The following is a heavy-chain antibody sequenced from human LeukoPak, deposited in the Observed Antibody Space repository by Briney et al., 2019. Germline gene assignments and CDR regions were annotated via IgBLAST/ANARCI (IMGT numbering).Heavy chain of an antibody. CDR3: ARDRTSGYYQADAFDI. Sequence: PGGSLRLSCAASGFTFSSYSMNWVRQAPGKGLEWVSYISSSSSTIYYADSVKGRFTISRDNAKNSLYLQMNSLRAEDTAVYYCARDRTSGYYQADAFDIWGQGTMVTVSS. V-gene: IGHV3-48*01. CDR2: ISSSSSTI. CDR1: GFTFSSYS. D-gene: IGHD3-22*01. J-gene: IGHJ3*02.